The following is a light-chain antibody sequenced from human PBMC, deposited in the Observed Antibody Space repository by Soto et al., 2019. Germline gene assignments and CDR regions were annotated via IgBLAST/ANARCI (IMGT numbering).Light chain of an antibody. CDR1: QSVTSTY. CDR2: AAS. V-gene: IGKV3-20*01. Sequence: EIVLTQSPGTLSLSPGERATLSCRASQSVTSTYLAWYQQTPGQARRLLIYAASTRAPGVPDRFSGSGSGTDFTLSISRLEPEDFAVYFCQQFDGSPWTFGQGTKVDIK. CDR3: QQFDGSPWT. J-gene: IGKJ1*01.